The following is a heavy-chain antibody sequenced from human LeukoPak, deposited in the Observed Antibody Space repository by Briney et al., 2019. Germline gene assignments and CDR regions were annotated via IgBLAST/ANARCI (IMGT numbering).Heavy chain of an antibody. V-gene: IGHV1-2*06. CDR3: ARVAPAATFSFDP. CDR2: INPNSGGT. J-gene: IGHJ5*02. Sequence: ASVKVSCKASGYNFTAYYMHWVRQAPGQGLEWMGRINPNSGGTNYAQKFQGRVTMTRDTSITTAYMELNRLRSDDTAVYYCARVAPAATFSFDPWGQGTLVTVSS. CDR1: GYNFTAYY. D-gene: IGHD2-2*01.